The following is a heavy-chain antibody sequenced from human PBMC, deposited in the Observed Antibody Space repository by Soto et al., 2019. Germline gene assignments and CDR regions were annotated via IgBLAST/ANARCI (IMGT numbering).Heavy chain of an antibody. CDR1: GGTFSSYA. D-gene: IGHD3-3*01. Sequence: QVQLVQSGAEVKKPGSSVKVSCKASGGTFSSYAISWVRQAPGQGLEWMGGIIPIFGTANYAQKFQGRVTITADESTSTAYMEPSSMRSEDTAVYYCARVGVVNIGYYFDYWGQGTLVTVSS. CDR2: IIPIFGTA. V-gene: IGHV1-69*12. J-gene: IGHJ4*02. CDR3: ARVGVVNIGYYFDY.